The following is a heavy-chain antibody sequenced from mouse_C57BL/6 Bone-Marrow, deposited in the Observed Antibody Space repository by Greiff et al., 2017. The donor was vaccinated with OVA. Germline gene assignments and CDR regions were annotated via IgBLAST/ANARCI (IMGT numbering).Heavy chain of an antibody. V-gene: IGHV1-55*01. CDR2: IYPGSGST. CDR3: ASPLITTVTYFDV. CDR1: GYTFTSYW. J-gene: IGHJ1*03. D-gene: IGHD1-1*01. Sequence: VQLLQSGAELVKPGASVKMSCKASGYTFTSYWITWVKQRPGQGLEWIGDIYPGSGSTNYNEKFKSKATLTVDTSSSTAYMQLSSLTSEDSAVYYCASPLITTVTYFDVWGTGTTVTVSS.